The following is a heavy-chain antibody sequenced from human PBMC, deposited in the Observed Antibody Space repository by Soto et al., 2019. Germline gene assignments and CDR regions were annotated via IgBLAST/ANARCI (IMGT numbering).Heavy chain of an antibody. CDR3: AKDIYDILTGYSRGDGLDL. J-gene: IGHJ3*01. V-gene: IGHV3-9*01. CDR2: ISWKSGSM. Sequence: EVRLVESGGDLVQPGRSLRLACTASGFKFDDYAMHWVRQAPGKGLEWVSGISWKSGSMNYADSVKGRFTISRDNAKNSLYLQMNSLRSEDTALYYCAKDIYDILTGYSRGDGLDLWGHGTMVTVSS. D-gene: IGHD3-9*01. CDR1: GFKFDDYA.